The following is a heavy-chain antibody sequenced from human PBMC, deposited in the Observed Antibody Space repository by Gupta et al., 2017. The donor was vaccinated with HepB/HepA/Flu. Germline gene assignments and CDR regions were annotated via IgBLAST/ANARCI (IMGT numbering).Heavy chain of an antibody. CDR2: ISSTSTSI. Sequence: EVQLVESGGGLVKPGGSLRLSCAASGFTFDLATLHWVRQGPGKGLGWVATISSTSTSIYYAASVRGRFAISRDNAKNSLYLQMNDLGPDDTAVYYCARDKGTAWFSNDYWGQGTLVTVSS. CDR1: GFTFDLAT. D-gene: IGHD6-19*01. J-gene: IGHJ4*02. CDR3: ARDKGTAWFSNDY. V-gene: IGHV3-21*01.